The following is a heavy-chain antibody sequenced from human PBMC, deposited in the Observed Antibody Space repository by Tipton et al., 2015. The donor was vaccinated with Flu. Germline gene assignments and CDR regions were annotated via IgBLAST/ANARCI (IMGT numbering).Heavy chain of an antibody. CDR1: GGSISSYY. Sequence: TLSLTCTVSGGSISSYYWSWLPPPPGKGLEWIGFVSYSGITNYNPSLKGRVTMSLDASKNHFSLSLSSVTAADTAVYYCARHGGSYSHQHWGQRTLVNVSS. D-gene: IGHD3-10*01. CDR2: VSYSGIT. J-gene: IGHJ1*01. V-gene: IGHV4-59*13. CDR3: ARHGGSYSHQH.